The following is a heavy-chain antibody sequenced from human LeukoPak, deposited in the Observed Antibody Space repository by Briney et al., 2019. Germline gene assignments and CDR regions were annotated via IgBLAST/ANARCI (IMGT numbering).Heavy chain of an antibody. V-gene: IGHV3-21*01. CDR1: GFTFSSFA. CDR2: ISSSGSGT. CDR3: AREYSTTWEGFDY. Sequence: TGGSLRLSCAASGFTFSSFAMSWVRQAPGKGLEWVSTISSSGSGTYYADSVKGRFTISRDNAKNSLYLQMNSLRAEDTAVYYCAREYSTTWEGFDYWGQGTLVTVSS. D-gene: IGHD6-13*01. J-gene: IGHJ4*02.